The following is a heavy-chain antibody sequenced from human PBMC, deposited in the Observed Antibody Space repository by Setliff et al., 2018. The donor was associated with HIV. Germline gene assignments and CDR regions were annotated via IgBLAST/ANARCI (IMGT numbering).Heavy chain of an antibody. Sequence: ASVKVSCKAYEYKFNNYYYHWVRQAPGQGLEWMAIMNPSDGEANYAQKFQGRLTVNRDRSTTTVHMELSSLTSDYTAVYFCARIGWYDNYFDSWGQGSLITVSS. D-gene: IGHD3-3*01. J-gene: IGHJ1*01. CDR3: ARIGWYDNYFDS. CDR1: EYKFNNYY. CDR2: MNPSDGEA. V-gene: IGHV1-46*02.